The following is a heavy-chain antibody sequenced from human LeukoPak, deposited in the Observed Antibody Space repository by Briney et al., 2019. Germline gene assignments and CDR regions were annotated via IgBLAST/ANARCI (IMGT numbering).Heavy chain of an antibody. CDR2: ISITSSTI. V-gene: IGHV3-21*01. D-gene: IGHD3-9*01. Sequence: PGGSLRLSCAASGFTFSSYGMHWVRQAPGKGLEWVSSISITSSTIYYADSVRGRFTISRDNAKNSLYLQMNSLRAEDTAVYYCASANYDTLTGYYKYFDYWGQGALVTVSS. CDR3: ASANYDTLTGYYKYFDY. J-gene: IGHJ4*02. CDR1: GFTFSSYG.